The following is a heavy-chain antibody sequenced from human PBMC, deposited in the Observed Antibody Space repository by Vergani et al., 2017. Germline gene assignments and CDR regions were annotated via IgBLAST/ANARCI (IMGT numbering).Heavy chain of an antibody. D-gene: IGHD4-23*01. V-gene: IGHV4-30-4*01. CDR1: GAPVRYDDYY. CDR3: AREGDQYGGNALGF. Sequence: QIPLQESGPRLVKPSQTLSLTRSVSGAPVRYDDYYLTWIRQSAGTGLEWIGSVYYTGTTYYKPPLESRSTISIDTSTNRFFLRLESVTGADTAIYYCAREGDQYGGNALGFWGQGSLVIVS. J-gene: IGHJ4*02. CDR2: VYYTGTT.